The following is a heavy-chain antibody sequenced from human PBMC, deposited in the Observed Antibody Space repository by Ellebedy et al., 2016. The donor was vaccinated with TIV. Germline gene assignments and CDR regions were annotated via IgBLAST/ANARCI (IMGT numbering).Heavy chain of an antibody. Sequence: LSLTCAASGFSFNSYWMSWVRQAPGKGLEWVANINQGGSVKYYVDSVRGRFTISRDNAKNSLYLQMNSLRAEDTAVYYCATDGSYGDYLSPAHAFENWGQGTMVIVSS. J-gene: IGHJ3*02. CDR1: GFSFNSYW. V-gene: IGHV3-7*01. CDR2: INQGGSVK. CDR3: ATDGSYGDYLSPAHAFEN. D-gene: IGHD4-17*01.